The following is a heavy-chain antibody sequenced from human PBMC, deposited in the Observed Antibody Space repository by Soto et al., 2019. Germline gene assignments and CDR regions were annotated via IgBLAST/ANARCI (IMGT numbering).Heavy chain of an antibody. V-gene: IGHV1-69*01. J-gene: IGHJ4*02. CDR3: ASTTDYYDSSGYFCFDY. D-gene: IGHD3-22*01. CDR2: IIPIFGTA. Sequence: QVQLVQSGAEVKKPGSSVKVSCKASGGTFSSYAISWVRQAPGQGLEWMGGIIPIFGTANYAQKFQGRVTITADESTSTAYMELSSLRSEDTAVYYCASTTDYYDSSGYFCFDYWGQGTLVTVAS. CDR1: GGTFSSYA.